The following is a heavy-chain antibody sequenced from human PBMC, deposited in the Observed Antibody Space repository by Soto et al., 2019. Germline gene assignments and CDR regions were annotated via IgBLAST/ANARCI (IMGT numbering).Heavy chain of an antibody. J-gene: IGHJ4*02. CDR1: GFSLSTSGVG. D-gene: IGHD1-1*01. CDR3: ANKGTEDWPLDY. V-gene: IGHV2-5*02. CDR2: IYWDDSK. Sequence: QITLKESCPTLVRPTQTLTLTCAFSGFSLSTSGVGVGWLRQPPGKALEWLAVIYWDDSKHYSPSLRSRLTITKDTSKNQVVLTMTNMDPMDTVTYYCANKGTEDWPLDYWGQGTLVTVSS.